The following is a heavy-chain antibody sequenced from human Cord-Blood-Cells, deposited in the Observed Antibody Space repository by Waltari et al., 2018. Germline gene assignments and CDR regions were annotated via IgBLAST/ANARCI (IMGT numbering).Heavy chain of an antibody. V-gene: IGHV1-2*02. D-gene: IGHD3-10*01. Sequence: QVQLVQSGAEGKKPGASVKVSCKASGYTFSGYDRHWVRAAPGQGLEWMGWINPNSGGTNYAQKFQGRVTMTRDTSISTAYMELSRLRSDDTAVYYCARKNYGSGSYYFDYWGQGTLVTVSS. CDR1: GYTFSGYD. CDR3: ARKNYGSGSYYFDY. J-gene: IGHJ4*02. CDR2: INPNSGGT.